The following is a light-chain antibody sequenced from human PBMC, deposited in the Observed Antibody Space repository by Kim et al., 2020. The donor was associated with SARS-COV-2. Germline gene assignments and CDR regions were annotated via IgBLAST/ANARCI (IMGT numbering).Light chain of an antibody. CDR3: EQYDTART. J-gene: IGKJ1*01. V-gene: IGKV3-20*01. CDR2: DAA. Sequence: VATGERASRACRGSQSVSCTYLEWYQQKTGKAPRHRMSDAATRATGSSGRCRGSTSVTDFTSTIRRQEPEVFEGYYCEQYDTARTFGQGTKVDIK. CDR1: QSVSCTY.